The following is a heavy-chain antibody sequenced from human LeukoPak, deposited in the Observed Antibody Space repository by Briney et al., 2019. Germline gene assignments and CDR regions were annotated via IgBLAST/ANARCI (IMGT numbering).Heavy chain of an antibody. CDR3: ARFSGWYRRYFDY. J-gene: IGHJ4*02. V-gene: IGHV3-74*01. D-gene: IGHD6-19*01. Sequence: GGSLRLSCAASGFTFSSYWMHWVRQAPGKGLVWVSRINSDGSSTSYADSVKGRFTISRDNAKNTLYLQMNSLRAEDTAVYYCARFSGWYRRYFDYWGQGTLVAVSS. CDR1: GFTFSSYW. CDR2: INSDGSST.